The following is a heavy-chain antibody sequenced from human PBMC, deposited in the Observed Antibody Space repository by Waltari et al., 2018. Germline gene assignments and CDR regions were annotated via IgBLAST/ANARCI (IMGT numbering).Heavy chain of an antibody. J-gene: IGHJ4*02. V-gene: IGHV3-7*01. Sequence: EVHLVESGGGLVQPGGSLRLSCAASGFPFPDYWMGWVRQAPGKGPEWVANIHKDGSEKNYVDYVKGRFTISRDNAKDSVYLQMNSLRADDTAMYYCVRDHWGPDYWGQGTLVTVSS. CDR2: IHKDGSEK. CDR1: GFPFPDYW. D-gene: IGHD7-27*01. CDR3: VRDHWGPDY.